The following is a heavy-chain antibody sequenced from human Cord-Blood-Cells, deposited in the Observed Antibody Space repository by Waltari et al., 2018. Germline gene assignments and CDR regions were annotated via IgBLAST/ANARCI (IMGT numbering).Heavy chain of an antibody. CDR2: ISSSSSYI. D-gene: IGHD5-12*01. CDR1: GFSFGTYS. Sequence: EVQLVESGGGLVKPGGSLRLSCAASGFSFGTYSMNGVRQAPGKGWGWVSSISSSSSYIYYADSVKGRFTISRDNAKNSLYLQMNSLRAEDTAVYYCAREYSGYDYWGQGTLVTVSS. J-gene: IGHJ4*02. CDR3: AREYSGYDY. V-gene: IGHV3-21*01.